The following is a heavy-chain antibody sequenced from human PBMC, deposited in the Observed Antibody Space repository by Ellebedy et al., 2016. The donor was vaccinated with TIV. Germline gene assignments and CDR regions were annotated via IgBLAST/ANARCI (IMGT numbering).Heavy chain of an antibody. Sequence: ASVKVSXKASGYTFTGYYMHWVRQAPGQGLEWMGWINPNSGGTNYAQKFQGWVTMTRDTSISTAYMELSRLRSDDTAVYYCASSSLGDSSGLTQDAFDIWGQGTMVTVSS. V-gene: IGHV1-2*04. CDR1: GYTFTGYY. D-gene: IGHD3-22*01. CDR2: INPNSGGT. CDR3: ASSSLGDSSGLTQDAFDI. J-gene: IGHJ3*02.